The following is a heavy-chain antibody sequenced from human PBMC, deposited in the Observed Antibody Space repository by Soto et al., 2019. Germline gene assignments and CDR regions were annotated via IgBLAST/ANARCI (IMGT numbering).Heavy chain of an antibody. CDR1: GDSISGFY. CDR2: INHAEST. D-gene: IGHD3-16*01. J-gene: IGHJ4*02. CDR3: ATFRRNYFDN. Sequence: QVQLQESGPGLVKPSETLSLTCTVSGDSISGFYWSWIRQPPGKGLEWIGYINHAESTYYSPSLQSRVTISLDSSKNQFSLILTSVIAADTAVYFCATFRRNYFDNWGQGTLVTVSS. V-gene: IGHV4-59*01.